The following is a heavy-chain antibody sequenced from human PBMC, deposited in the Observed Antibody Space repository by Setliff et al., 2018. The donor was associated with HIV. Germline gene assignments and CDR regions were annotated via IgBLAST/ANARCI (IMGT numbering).Heavy chain of an antibody. J-gene: IGHJ5*02. Sequence: TSETLSLTRTVSGGSITSGHYYWGWIRQPPGKGLEWIGNILDGQITFFNPSLKSRGTISVDPSKHQFSLRLTSVTAADTAVYYCARPHSGRGGGAYFDPWGQGILVTVSS. CDR2: ILDGQIT. CDR3: ARPHSGRGGGAYFDP. CDR1: GGSITSGHYY. D-gene: IGHD6-19*01. V-gene: IGHV4-39*07.